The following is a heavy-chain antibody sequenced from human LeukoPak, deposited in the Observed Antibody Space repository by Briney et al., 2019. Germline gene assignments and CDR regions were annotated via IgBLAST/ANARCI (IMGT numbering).Heavy chain of an antibody. V-gene: IGHV3-33*01. Sequence: RAGGSLRLSCAASGFTFSSYGMHWVRQAPGKGLEGVAVIWYDGSNKYYADSVKGRFTISRDNSKNTLYLQMNSLRAEDTAVYYCARDYYDSSGYYSEYFQYGGEGTLVTVS. CDR3: ARDYYDSSGYYSEYFQY. D-gene: IGHD3-22*01. CDR1: GFTFSSYG. CDR2: IWYDGSNK. J-gene: IGHJ1*01.